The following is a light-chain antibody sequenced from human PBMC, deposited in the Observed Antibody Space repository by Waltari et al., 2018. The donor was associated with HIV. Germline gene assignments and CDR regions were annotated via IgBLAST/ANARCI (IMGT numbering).Light chain of an antibody. CDR1: ASAVGAYNY. V-gene: IGLV2-23*02. CDR3: CSYAGSSTFGFYV. J-gene: IGLJ1*01. CDR2: DLN. Sequence: QSALTQPASVSGAPEQSITSSCPGAASAVGAYNYVSWSQQYPSKAPKLIIYDLNKLTAGGSNRFAGSKAGNTASLTVSGLQAEDAADYYCCSYAGSSTFGFYVFGTGTKVTVL.